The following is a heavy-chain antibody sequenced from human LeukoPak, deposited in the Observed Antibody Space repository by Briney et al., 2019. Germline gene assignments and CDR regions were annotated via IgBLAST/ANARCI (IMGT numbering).Heavy chain of an antibody. V-gene: IGHV3-23*01. CDR2: ISGSGGST. D-gene: IGHD3-22*01. J-gene: IGHJ5*02. CDR3: AKDSGGTYYYDSSGYSWFDP. Sequence: PGGSLRLSCAASGFTFSSYAMSWVRQALGKGLEWVSAISGSGGSTYYADSVKGRFTISRDNSKNTLYLQMNSLRAEDTAVYYCAKDSGGTYYYDSSGYSWFDPWGQGTLVTVSS. CDR1: GFTFSSYA.